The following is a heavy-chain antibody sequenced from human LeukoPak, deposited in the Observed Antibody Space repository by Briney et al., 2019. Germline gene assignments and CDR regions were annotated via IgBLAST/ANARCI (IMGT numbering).Heavy chain of an antibody. D-gene: IGHD3-22*01. V-gene: IGHV4-39*01. Sequence: PSETLSLTCTVSGGSISSSSYYSGWIRQPPGKGLEWIGSIYYSGRTYYNPSLKSRVTISVDTSKNQFSLKLSSGTAAYTAVYYCARPTDSSGDAFDIWGQGTMVTVSS. J-gene: IGHJ3*02. CDR2: IYYSGRT. CDR1: GGSISSSSYY. CDR3: ARPTDSSGDAFDI.